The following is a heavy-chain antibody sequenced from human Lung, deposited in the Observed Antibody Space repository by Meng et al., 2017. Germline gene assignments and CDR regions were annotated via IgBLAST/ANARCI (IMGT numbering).Heavy chain of an antibody. Sequence: QVQLQEAGPGLVKPSQTLSLTSTVSGGSISSGGYYWSWIRQHPGKGLEWIGYIHDSGSTYYNPSLKSRVTITADTSKNQFSLRLTSVTAADTAVYYCARAPDYGVGTWFDPWGQGTLVTVSS. CDR1: GGSISSGGYY. D-gene: IGHD4-17*01. CDR3: ARAPDYGVGTWFDP. CDR2: IHDSGST. V-gene: IGHV4-31*03. J-gene: IGHJ5*02.